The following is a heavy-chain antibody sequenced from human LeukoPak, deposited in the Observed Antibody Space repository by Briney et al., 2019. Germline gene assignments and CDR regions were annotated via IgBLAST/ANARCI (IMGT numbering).Heavy chain of an antibody. CDR1: GFTFTSYG. D-gene: IGHD3-10*02. J-gene: IGHJ6*04. CDR2: ISGSGGST. Sequence: QSGGSLRLSCAASGFTFTSYGMSWVRQAPGKGLEWVSAISGSGGSTYYADSVKGRFTISRDNSKNTLYLQMNSLRAEDTAVYYCAELGITMIGGVWGKGTTVTISS. V-gene: IGHV3-23*01. CDR3: AELGITMIGGV.